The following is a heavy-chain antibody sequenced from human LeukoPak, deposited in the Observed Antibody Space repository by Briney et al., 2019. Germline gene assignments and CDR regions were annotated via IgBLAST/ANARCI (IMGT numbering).Heavy chain of an antibody. CDR2: ISGSGGST. CDR1: GFTFSTYA. D-gene: IGHD6-6*01. V-gene: IGHV3-23*01. CDR3: AREGERYSSSGYFDY. J-gene: IGHJ4*02. Sequence: GGSLRLSCAASGFTFSTYAMTWVRQAPGKGLEWVSAISGSGGSTNYADSVKGRFTISRDNSKNTLDLQMNSLRAEDTAVYYCAREGERYSSSGYFDYWGQGTLVTVSS.